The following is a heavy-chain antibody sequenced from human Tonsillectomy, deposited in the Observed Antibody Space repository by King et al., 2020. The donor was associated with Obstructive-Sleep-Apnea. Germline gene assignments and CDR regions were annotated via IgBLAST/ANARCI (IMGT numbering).Heavy chain of an antibody. D-gene: IGHD3-22*01. CDR1: GFTFDDYA. V-gene: IGHV3-9*01. CDR2: ISWNSGSI. Sequence: VQLVESGGGLVQPGRSLRLSCAASGFTFDDYAMHWVRQAPGKGLEWVSGISWNSGSIGYADSVKGRFTSSRDNAKNSLYLQMNSLRAEDTALYYCAKDLGYDSSGYYPNLDYWGQGTLVTVSS. CDR3: AKDLGYDSSGYYPNLDY. J-gene: IGHJ4*02.